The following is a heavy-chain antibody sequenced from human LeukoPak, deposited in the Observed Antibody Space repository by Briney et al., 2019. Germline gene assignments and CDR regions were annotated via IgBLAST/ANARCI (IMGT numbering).Heavy chain of an antibody. CDR2: IRGKTDGETT. J-gene: IGHJ4*02. V-gene: IGHV3-15*01. CDR1: GFTFNNAW. Sequence: GGSLGLSCAATGFTFNNAWMTWVRQAPGKGLEWVGRIRGKTDGETTDYAAPVQGRFTISGDDSKDTLYLQMNSLKTEDTAVYYCILAAAGPAYWGQGTLVTVSS. CDR3: ILAAAGPAY. D-gene: IGHD6-13*01.